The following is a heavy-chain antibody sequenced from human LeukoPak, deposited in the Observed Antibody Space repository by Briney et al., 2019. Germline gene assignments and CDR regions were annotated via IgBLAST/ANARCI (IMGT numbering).Heavy chain of an antibody. D-gene: IGHD2-2*03. CDR1: GGAFSSYA. CDR2: IIPIFGTA. Sequence: SVKVSCKASGGAFSSYAISWVRQAPGQGLEWMGGIIPIFGTANYAQKFQGRVTITADESTSTAYMELSSLRSEDTAVYYCARCSLDIVVVANWFDPWGQGTLVTVSS. J-gene: IGHJ5*02. CDR3: ARCSLDIVVVANWFDP. V-gene: IGHV1-69*13.